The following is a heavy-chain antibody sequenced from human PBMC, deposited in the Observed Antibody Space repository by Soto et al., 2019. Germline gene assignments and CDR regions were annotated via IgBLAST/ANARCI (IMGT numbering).Heavy chain of an antibody. CDR2: ISGSGGNT. D-gene: IGHD2-2*01. CDR3: AKDYGPDAIRWFDP. CDR1: GFTFSSYA. Sequence: EVQLLESGGGLVQPGGSLRLSCTASGFTFSSYAMSWVRQAPGKGLEWVSAISGSGGNTYYADSVKGRFAISRDNSMDTLYLQMNSLRAEDTAVYYCAKDYGPDAIRWFDPWGQGTLVTVSS. V-gene: IGHV3-23*01. J-gene: IGHJ5*02.